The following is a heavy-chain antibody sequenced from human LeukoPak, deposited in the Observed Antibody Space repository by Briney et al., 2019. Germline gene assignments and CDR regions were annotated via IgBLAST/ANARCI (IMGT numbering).Heavy chain of an antibody. J-gene: IGHJ4*02. Sequence: SETLSLTCTISGDSISDYYWNWVRQAPGKGLEWIGYYYSGSTSYNPSLEGRVTISFDTSKKQFSLQLRPMTAADTAVYYCARDWELGYWGRGTLVTVSS. V-gene: IGHV4-59*01. CDR3: ARDWELGY. D-gene: IGHD1-7*01. CDR1: GDSISDYY. CDR2: YYSGST.